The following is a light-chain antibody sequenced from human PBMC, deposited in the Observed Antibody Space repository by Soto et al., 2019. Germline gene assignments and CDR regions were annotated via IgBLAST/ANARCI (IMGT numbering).Light chain of an antibody. CDR2: EGT. Sequence: QSALTQPASVSGSPGQSITISCTGTSSDVGTYNLVSWYQHHPGKAPKLLIYEGTKRPSGVSDRFSGSKSGNTASLTISGLRAEDETDYYCCSLAGSSTCYVFGTGTKVTVL. J-gene: IGLJ1*01. V-gene: IGLV2-23*01. CDR3: CSLAGSSTCYV. CDR1: SSDVGTYNL.